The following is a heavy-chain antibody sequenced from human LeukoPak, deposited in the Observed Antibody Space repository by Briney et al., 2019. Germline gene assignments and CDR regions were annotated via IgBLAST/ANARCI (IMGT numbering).Heavy chain of an antibody. CDR1: GYSISSGYY. CDR2: IYHSGST. CDR3: ARSGIEGGSYSEYYYYGMDV. V-gene: IGHV4-38-2*02. J-gene: IGHJ6*02. Sequence: SETLSLTCTVSGYSISSGYYWGWIRQPPGKGLEWIGSIYHSGSTYYNPSLKSRVTISVDTSKNQFSLKLSSVTAADTAVYYCARSGIEGGSYSEYYYYGMDVWGQGTTVTVSS. D-gene: IGHD1-26*01.